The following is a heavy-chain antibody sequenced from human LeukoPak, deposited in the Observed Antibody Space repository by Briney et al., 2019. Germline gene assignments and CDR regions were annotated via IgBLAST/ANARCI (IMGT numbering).Heavy chain of an antibody. CDR3: ARDAIASTQYYYYYMDV. V-gene: IGHV1-18*01. Sequence: ASVKVSCKASGYTFTSYGISWVRQAPGQGLEWMGWISAYNGNTNYAQKLQGRVTMTTDTSTSTAYMELRSLRSDDTAVYYCARDAIASTQYYYYYMDVWGKGTTVTVTS. J-gene: IGHJ6*03. CDR2: ISAYNGNT. D-gene: IGHD2-21*01. CDR1: GYTFTSYG.